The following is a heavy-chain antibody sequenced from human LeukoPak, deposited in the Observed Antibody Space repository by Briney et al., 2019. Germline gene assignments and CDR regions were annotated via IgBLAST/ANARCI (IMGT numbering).Heavy chain of an antibody. V-gene: IGHV3-7*03. D-gene: IGHD3-16*01. CDR3: ARGGGLDV. Sequence: PGGSLRLSCAASGFTFSSYWMNWARQAPGKGLEWVASINPNGNVNYYVDSVKGRFTIPRDNAKTSLYLQMSTLRAEDTAVYFCARGGGLDVWGQGATVTVSS. CDR1: GFTFSSYW. J-gene: IGHJ6*02. CDR2: INPNGNVN.